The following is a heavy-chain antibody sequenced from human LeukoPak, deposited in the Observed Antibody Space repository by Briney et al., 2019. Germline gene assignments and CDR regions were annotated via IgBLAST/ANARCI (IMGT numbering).Heavy chain of an antibody. CDR3: ARVYGSGSYEYNWFDP. D-gene: IGHD3-10*01. V-gene: IGHV4-59*07. Sequence: SDTLSLTCTVSGGSISSYYWRWIRQPPGKGLEWIGYIYYSGSTNYNPSLKSRVTISVDTSKNQFSLKLSSVTAADTAVYYCARVYGSGSYEYNWFDPWGQGTLVTVSS. CDR1: GGSISSYY. J-gene: IGHJ5*02. CDR2: IYYSGST.